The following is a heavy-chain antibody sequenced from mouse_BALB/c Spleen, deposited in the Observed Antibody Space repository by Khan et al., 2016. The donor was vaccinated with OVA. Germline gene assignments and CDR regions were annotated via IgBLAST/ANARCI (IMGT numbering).Heavy chain of an antibody. Sequence: QVQLKQSGPGLVAPSQSLSITCTVSGFSLTDHGVSWIRQPPGKGLEWLGVIWGGGYTYYNSVLKSTLSISKDNSKSQVFLKMNSLQTDDTAMYYCAKQLWSPYYAMDYWGQGTSVTVSS. V-gene: IGHV2-6-5*01. J-gene: IGHJ4*01. D-gene: IGHD1-1*02. CDR1: GFSLTDHG. CDR2: IWGGGYT. CDR3: AKQLWSPYYAMDY.